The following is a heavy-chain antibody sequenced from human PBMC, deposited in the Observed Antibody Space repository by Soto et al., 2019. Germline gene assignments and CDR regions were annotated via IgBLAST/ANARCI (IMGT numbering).Heavy chain of an antibody. Sequence: GGSLRLSCAASGFTFSSYSMNWVRHAPGKGLEWVSSISSSSSYIYYADSVKGRFTISRDNAKNSLYLQMNSLRAEDTAVYYCARATSRGYRSDDYGVVAHWGQGTLVTVSS. V-gene: IGHV3-21*01. CDR1: GFTFSSYS. CDR2: ISSSSSYI. D-gene: IGHD4-17*01. J-gene: IGHJ4*02. CDR3: ARATSRGYRSDDYGVVAH.